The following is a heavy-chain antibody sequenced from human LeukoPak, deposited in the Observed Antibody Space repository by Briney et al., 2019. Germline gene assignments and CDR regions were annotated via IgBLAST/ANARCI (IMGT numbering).Heavy chain of an antibody. CDR3: AALRYFDWNLDY. D-gene: IGHD3-9*01. J-gene: IGHJ4*02. Sequence: SVKVSCKASGGTFSSYAISWVRQAPGQGLEWMGRIIPIFGTANYAQKFQGRVTITADKSTSTAYMELSSLRSEDTAVYYCAALRYFDWNLDYWGQGTLVTVSS. CDR2: IIPIFGTA. V-gene: IGHV1-69*06. CDR1: GGTFSSYA.